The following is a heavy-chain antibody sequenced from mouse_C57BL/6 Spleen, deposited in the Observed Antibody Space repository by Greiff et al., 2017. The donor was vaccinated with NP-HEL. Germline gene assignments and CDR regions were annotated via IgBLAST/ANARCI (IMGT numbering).Heavy chain of an antibody. CDR1: GYSFTSYY. CDR3: ARDDGYRYAMDY. J-gene: IGHJ4*01. D-gene: IGHD2-3*01. CDR2: IYPGSGNT. Sequence: QVQLQQSGPELVKPGASVKISCKASGYSFTSYYIHWVKQRPGQGLEWIGWIYPGSGNTKYNEKFKGKATLTADTSSSTAYMQLSSLTSEDSAVYYCARDDGYRYAMDYWGQGTSVTVSS. V-gene: IGHV1-66*01.